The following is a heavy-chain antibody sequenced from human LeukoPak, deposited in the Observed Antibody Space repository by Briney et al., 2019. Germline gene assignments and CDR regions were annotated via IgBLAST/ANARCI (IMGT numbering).Heavy chain of an antibody. D-gene: IGHD2-15*01. Sequence: SQTLSLTCAVSGGSISSGGYSWSWIRQPPGKGLEWIGYIYYSGSTYYNPSLKSRVTISVDTSTNQFSLQLRSVTAADTALYYCARVGYCSGGSCLNWFDPWGRGTLVTVSS. CDR2: IYYSGST. CDR1: GGSISSGGYS. V-gene: IGHV4-30-4*07. CDR3: ARVGYCSGGSCLNWFDP. J-gene: IGHJ5*02.